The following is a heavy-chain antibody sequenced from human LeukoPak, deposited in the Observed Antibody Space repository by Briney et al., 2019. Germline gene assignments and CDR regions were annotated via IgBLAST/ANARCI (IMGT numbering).Heavy chain of an antibody. Sequence: SETLSLTCTVSGGSISSYYWSWIRQPPGKGLEWIGYIYYSGSTNYNPSLKSRVTISVDTSKNQFSLKLSSVTAADTAVYYCARDENYGDYPQWGQGTLVTVSS. CDR3: ARDENYGDYPQ. J-gene: IGHJ4*02. CDR2: IYYSGST. V-gene: IGHV4-59*01. D-gene: IGHD4-17*01. CDR1: GGSISSYY.